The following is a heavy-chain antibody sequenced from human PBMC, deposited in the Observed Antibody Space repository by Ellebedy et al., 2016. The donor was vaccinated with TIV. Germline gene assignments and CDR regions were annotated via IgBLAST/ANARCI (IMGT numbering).Heavy chain of an antibody. V-gene: IGHV3-30*04. CDR3: ARDYDSSGYYHFDY. J-gene: IGHJ4*02. Sequence: GESLKISXAASGFTFSSYAMHWVRQAPGKGLEWVAVISYDGSNKYYADSVKGRFTISRDNSKNTLYLQMNSLRAEDTAVYYCARDYDSSGYYHFDYWGQGTLVTVSS. D-gene: IGHD3-22*01. CDR2: ISYDGSNK. CDR1: GFTFSSYA.